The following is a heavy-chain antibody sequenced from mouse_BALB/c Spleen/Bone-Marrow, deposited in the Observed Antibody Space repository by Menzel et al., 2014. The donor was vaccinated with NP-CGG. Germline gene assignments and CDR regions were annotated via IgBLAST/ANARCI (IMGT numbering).Heavy chain of an antibody. CDR3: ASYVYGYYFDY. D-gene: IGHD2-2*01. V-gene: IGHV14-3*02. CDR2: IDSANGNT. Sequence: EVQLQQSGAELVKPGASVKLSCTASGFNIKDTYMHWVKQRPEQGLEWIGRIDSANGNTKYDPKFQGKATITADTSSNTAYLQLSSLTSEDTAVYYCASYVYGYYFDYWGQGTTLTVSS. CDR1: GFNIKDTY. J-gene: IGHJ2*01.